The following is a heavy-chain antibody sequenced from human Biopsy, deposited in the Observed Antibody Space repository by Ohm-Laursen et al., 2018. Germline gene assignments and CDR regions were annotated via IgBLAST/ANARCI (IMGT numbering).Heavy chain of an antibody. J-gene: IGHJ6*02. CDR2: IYYSVMT. CDR1: GGSLSGYY. D-gene: IGHD4-11*01. Sequence: SDTLSLTCTVSGGSLSGYYWSWIRQAPGRGLEWIGHIYYSVMTNYNPSLQSRVSISVDTSRNQVSLTLSSVTAADTAVYYCARDSGILNYGNFKYYHYYGMDVWGQGTKVTVSS. CDR3: ARDSGILNYGNFKYYHYYGMDV. V-gene: IGHV4-59*01.